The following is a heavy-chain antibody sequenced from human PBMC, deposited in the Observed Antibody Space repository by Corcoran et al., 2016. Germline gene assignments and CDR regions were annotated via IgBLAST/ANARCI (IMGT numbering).Heavy chain of an antibody. V-gene: IGHV3-48*02. CDR3: ARDGVWYYVFGY. J-gene: IGHJ4*02. D-gene: IGHD3-10*02. CDR1: GFTFSSYS. Sequence: EVQLVESGGGLVQPGGSLRLSCAASGFTFSSYSMNWVRQAPGKGLEWVSYISSSSSTIYYSDSVKGRFTISRDNAKNSQYLQMNSLRDEDTAVYYCARDGVWYYVFGYWGQGTRVTVPS. CDR2: ISSSSSTI.